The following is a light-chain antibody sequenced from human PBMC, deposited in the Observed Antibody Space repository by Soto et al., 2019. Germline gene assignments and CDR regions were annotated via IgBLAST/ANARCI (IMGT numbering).Light chain of an antibody. Sequence: EIVLTQSPGTLSLSPGERATLSCRASQSVSSSYLAWYQQKPGQAPRLLIYGASNRATGMPDRFSGSGSGTDFTLTITRLEPEDFAVYYCQQYGSSCTFGQGTKGDIK. CDR3: QQYGSSCT. V-gene: IGKV3-20*01. CDR2: GAS. J-gene: IGKJ1*01. CDR1: QSVSSSY.